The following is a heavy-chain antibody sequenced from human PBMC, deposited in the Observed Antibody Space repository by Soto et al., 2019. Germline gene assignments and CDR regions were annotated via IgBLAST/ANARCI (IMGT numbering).Heavy chain of an antibody. CDR1: GFTFSNYA. J-gene: IGHJ4*02. Sequence: GGSLRLCCAASGFTFSNYAMTWVRQAPGKGLEWVSGLNGSGGSTSSADSVKGRFAISRDNSKNTLYLQMNSLRAEDTAVYYCARRKYYYDSSGYYHDYWGQGTPVTVSS. CDR2: LNGSGGST. D-gene: IGHD3-22*01. CDR3: ARRKYYYDSSGYYHDY. V-gene: IGHV3-23*01.